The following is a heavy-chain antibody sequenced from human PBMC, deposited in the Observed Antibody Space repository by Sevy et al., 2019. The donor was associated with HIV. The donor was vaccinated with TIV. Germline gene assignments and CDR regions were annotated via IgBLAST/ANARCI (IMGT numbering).Heavy chain of an antibody. V-gene: IGHV4-38-2*01. CDR3: ARQGPYSGRGGGPGSYYYYYMDV. D-gene: IGHD2-21*01. CDR1: GYSISSGYY. CDR2: IYHSGST. J-gene: IGHJ6*03. Sequence: SETLSLTCAVSGYSISSGYYWGWIRQPPGKGLECIGSIYHSGSTYCNPSLKSRVTISVDTSKNQFSLKLSSVTAADTAVYYCARQGPYSGRGGGPGSYYYYYMDVWGKGTTVTVSS.